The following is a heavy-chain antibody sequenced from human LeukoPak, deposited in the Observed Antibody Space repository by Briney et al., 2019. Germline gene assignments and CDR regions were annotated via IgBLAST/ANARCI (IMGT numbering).Heavy chain of an antibody. CDR2: IKQDESEK. Sequence: GGSLGLSCATSGFTFSTYWMSWVRQAPGKGLEWVANIKQDESEKYYVDSVKGRFTISRDNAKNSLYLQMNSLRAEDTAVYYCARDKIVGPTFFDYWGQGTLVTVSS. J-gene: IGHJ4*02. V-gene: IGHV3-7*01. CDR3: ARDKIVGPTFFDY. CDR1: GFTFSTYW. D-gene: IGHD1-26*01.